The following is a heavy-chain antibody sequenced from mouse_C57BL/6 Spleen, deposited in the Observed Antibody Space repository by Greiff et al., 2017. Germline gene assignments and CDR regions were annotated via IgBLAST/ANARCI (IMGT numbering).Heavy chain of an antibody. CDR2: ISYSGST. J-gene: IGHJ1*03. Sequence: EVQLVESGPGMVKPSQSLSLTCTVTGYSITSGYDWHWIRHFPGNKLEWMGYISYSGSTNYNPSLKSRISITHDTSKNHFFLKLNSVTTEDTATYYCAREWAYWYFDVWGTGTTVTVSS. CDR1: GYSITSGYD. CDR3: AREWAYWYFDV. V-gene: IGHV3-1*01.